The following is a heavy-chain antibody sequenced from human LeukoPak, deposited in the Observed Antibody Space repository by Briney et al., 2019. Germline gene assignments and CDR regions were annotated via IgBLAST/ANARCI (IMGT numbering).Heavy chain of an antibody. CDR1: GFTFSNYA. V-gene: IGHV3-23*01. J-gene: IGHJ4*02. CDR2: ISGSGGST. D-gene: IGHD3-22*01. Sequence: GGSLRLSCAASGFTFSNYAMSWVRQAPGKGLEWVSGISGSGGSTYYADSVKGRFTISRDNSKNTMYMQMNSLRAEDTALYYCASRNYYDTSGYYYYYFDYWGQGTLVTVSS. CDR3: ASRNYYDTSGYYYYYFDY.